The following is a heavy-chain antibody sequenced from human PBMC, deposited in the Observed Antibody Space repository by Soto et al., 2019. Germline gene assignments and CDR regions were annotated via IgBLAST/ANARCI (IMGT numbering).Heavy chain of an antibody. V-gene: IGHV1-2*02. J-gene: IGHJ6*02. D-gene: IGHD4-4*01. CDR3: ASLTTVHASYCMHA. Sequence: ASVTVSCKASGYTFTDYYMHWVRQAPGQGLEWMGWINPNSGGTNYAQKFQGRVTMTRDTSISTAYMEVSRLRSDDTAVFYCASLTTVHASYCMHAWGPGTSLTVS. CDR2: INPNSGGT. CDR1: GYTFTDYY.